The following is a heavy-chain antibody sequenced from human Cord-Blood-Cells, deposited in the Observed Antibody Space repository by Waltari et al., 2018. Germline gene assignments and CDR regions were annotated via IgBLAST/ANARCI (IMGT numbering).Heavy chain of an antibody. CDR1: GYTFTSYD. CDR3: ARGNTYNWNYDAFDI. CDR2: MNPNSGNT. D-gene: IGHD1-7*01. V-gene: IGHV1-8*03. J-gene: IGHJ3*02. Sequence: QVQLVQSGAEVKKPGASVKVSCKASGYTFTSYDINWVRPATGQGLEWMGWMNPNSGNTGYAQKFQGRVTITRNTSISTAYMELSSLRSEDTAVYYCARGNTYNWNYDAFDIWGQGTMVTVSS.